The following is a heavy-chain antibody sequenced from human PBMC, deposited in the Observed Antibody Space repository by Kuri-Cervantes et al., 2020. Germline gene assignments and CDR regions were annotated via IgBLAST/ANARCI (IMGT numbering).Heavy chain of an antibody. J-gene: IGHJ3*02. CDR3: ARAFFEARGDWDDAFDI. Sequence: SDTLSLTFTISGGSFSNYYWTWIRQPPGKGLDGIGYISYTGSTNYNPSLKSRVTISIDTSKNQFSLRLNSVTAADTAVYYCARAFFEARGDWDDAFDIWGRGTLVTVSS. CDR1: GGSFSNYY. V-gene: IGHV4-59*01. CDR2: ISYTGST. D-gene: IGHD2/OR15-2a*01.